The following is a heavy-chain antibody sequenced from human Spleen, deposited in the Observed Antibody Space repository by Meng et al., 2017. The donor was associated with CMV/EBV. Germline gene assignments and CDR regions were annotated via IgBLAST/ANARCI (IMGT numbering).Heavy chain of an antibody. V-gene: IGHV3-74*01. CDR2: INSDGSST. D-gene: IGHD2-15*01. Sequence: GESLKISCAASGFTFSSYWMHWVRQAPGKGLVWVSRINSDGSSTSYADSVKGRFTISRANAKNTLYLQMNSLRAEDTAVYYCARDVGYLAFDYWGQGTLVTVSS. CDR3: ARDVGYLAFDY. CDR1: GFTFSSYW. J-gene: IGHJ4*02.